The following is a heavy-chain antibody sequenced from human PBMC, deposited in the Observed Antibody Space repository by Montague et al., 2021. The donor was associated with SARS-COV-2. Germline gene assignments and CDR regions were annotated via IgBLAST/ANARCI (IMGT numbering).Heavy chain of an antibody. J-gene: IGHJ6*02. CDR3: ARVLVVTYYGMDV. D-gene: IGHD3-22*01. CDR1: GFTFSSYE. CDR2: ISSSGSTI. V-gene: IGHV3-48*03. Sequence: SLRLSCAASGFTFSSYEMNWVRQAPGKGLEWVLYISSSGSTIYYADSVKGRFTISRDNAKNSLYLQMNSLRAEDTAVYYCARVLVVTYYGMDVWGQGTTVTVSS.